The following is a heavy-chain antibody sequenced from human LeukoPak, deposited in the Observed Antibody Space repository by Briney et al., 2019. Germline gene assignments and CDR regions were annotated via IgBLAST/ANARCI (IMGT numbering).Heavy chain of an antibody. CDR1: GGSISSYY. CDR2: IYYSGST. J-gene: IGHJ4*02. D-gene: IGHD6-6*01. CDR3: ARYVEYGSSFATRRFDY. Sequence: NPSETLSLTCTVSGGSISSYYWSWLRQPPGKGLEWIGYIYYSGSTNYNPSLKSRVTISVDTSKNQFSPKLSSVTAADTAVYYCARYVEYGSSFATRRFDYWGQGTLVTVSS. V-gene: IGHV4-59*13.